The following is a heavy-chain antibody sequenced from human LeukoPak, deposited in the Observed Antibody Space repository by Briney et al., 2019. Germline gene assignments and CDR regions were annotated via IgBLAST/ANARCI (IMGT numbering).Heavy chain of an antibody. D-gene: IGHD5-24*01. CDR2: ITGSGGST. V-gene: IGHV3-23*01. Sequence: PGGSLRLSCAASGFTFSSYAMSWVRQAPGKGLDWVSSITGSGGSTYYADSVKGRFTISRDNSKNTLFLQMTSPRAEDTAVYHCAKVYSIDAYNYPFDYWGQGTLVTVSS. CDR3: AKVYSIDAYNYPFDY. J-gene: IGHJ4*02. CDR1: GFTFSSYA.